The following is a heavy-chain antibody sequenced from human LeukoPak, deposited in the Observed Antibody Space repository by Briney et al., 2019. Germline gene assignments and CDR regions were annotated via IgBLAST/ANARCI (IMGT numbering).Heavy chain of an antibody. V-gene: IGHV3-23*01. CDR3: AQNQWEFPA. Sequence: GGSLRLSCAASGSTFSNYAMSWVRQAPGKGLEWVSGVSDSGRSAYYADSVQGRFIISRDNSKNTLYLQMNSLRVEDTAAYFCAQNQWEFPAWGQGTLVAVSS. CDR1: GSTFSNYA. D-gene: IGHD1-26*01. CDR2: VSDSGRSA. J-gene: IGHJ5*02.